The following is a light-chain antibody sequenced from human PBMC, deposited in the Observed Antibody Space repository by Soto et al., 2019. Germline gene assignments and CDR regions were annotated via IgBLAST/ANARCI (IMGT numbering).Light chain of an antibody. CDR1: GATSD. J-gene: IGLJ1*01. CDR2: GNN. Sequence: QAVVTQPPSVSGAPGQRVTISCIGATSDVHWYQHLPGTAPKLLIYGNNNWPSGVPDRFSGSKSGTSASLAITGLQAEDEADYYCQSFDSSLSALYVFGTGTKLTVL. V-gene: IGLV1-40*01. CDR3: QSFDSSLSALYV.